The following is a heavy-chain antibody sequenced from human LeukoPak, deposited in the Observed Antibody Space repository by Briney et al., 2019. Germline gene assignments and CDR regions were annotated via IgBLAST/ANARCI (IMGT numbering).Heavy chain of an antibody. V-gene: IGHV4-39*07. D-gene: IGHD3-22*01. J-gene: IGHJ3*02. Sequence: SETLSLTCTVSGGSISSGSYYWGWIRQPPGKGLEWIGSIYYSGSTYYNPSLKSRVTISVDTSKNQFSLKLSSVTAADTAVYYCARDTRVSSGYYYVGNLFDIWGQGTMVTVSS. CDR1: GGSISSGSYY. CDR2: IYYSGST. CDR3: ARDTRVSSGYYYVGNLFDI.